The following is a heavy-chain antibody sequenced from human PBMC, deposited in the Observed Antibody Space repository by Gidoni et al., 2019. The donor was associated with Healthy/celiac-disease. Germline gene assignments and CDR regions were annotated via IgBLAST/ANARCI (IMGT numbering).Heavy chain of an antibody. D-gene: IGHD5-18*01. J-gene: IGHJ4*02. V-gene: IGHV3-30-3*01. CDR1: GFPFSSYA. CDR3: ARDPIPRGTAMVTTGVDY. Sequence: QVQLVESGGGVVQPGRSLRLSCPASGFPFSSYAMHWVRQAPGKGLEWVAVISYDGSNKYYADSVKGRFTISRDNSKNTLYLQMNSLRAEDTAVYYCARDPIPRGTAMVTTGVDYWGQGTLVTVSS. CDR2: ISYDGSNK.